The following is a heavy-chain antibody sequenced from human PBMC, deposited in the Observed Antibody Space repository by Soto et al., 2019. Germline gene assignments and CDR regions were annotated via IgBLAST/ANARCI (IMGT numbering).Heavy chain of an antibody. CDR3: ARGGQDFWSGPFDY. CDR1: GGSLSNYF. CDR2: IDNSGST. Sequence: LSLTCTVSGGSLSNYFCNWIRQPAGKGLEWIGRIDNSGSTNYNPSLKSRITMSADTSRNQFSLKFNSVTAADTAVYYCARGGQDFWSGPFDYWGQGALVTVSS. V-gene: IGHV4-4*07. D-gene: IGHD3-3*01. J-gene: IGHJ4*02.